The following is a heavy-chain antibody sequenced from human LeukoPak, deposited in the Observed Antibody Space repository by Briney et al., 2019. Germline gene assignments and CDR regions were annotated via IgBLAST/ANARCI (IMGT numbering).Heavy chain of an antibody. CDR2: IRYDGSNK. Sequence: GGSLRLSCAASGFTFSSYGMHWVRQAPGKGLEWVAFIRYDGSNKYYADSVKGRFTISRDNSKNTLYLQMNSLRAEDTAVYYCARARGGYSYGYYYYMDVWGKGTTVTVSS. V-gene: IGHV3-30*02. D-gene: IGHD5-18*01. CDR3: ARARGGYSYGYYYYMDV. J-gene: IGHJ6*03. CDR1: GFTFSSYG.